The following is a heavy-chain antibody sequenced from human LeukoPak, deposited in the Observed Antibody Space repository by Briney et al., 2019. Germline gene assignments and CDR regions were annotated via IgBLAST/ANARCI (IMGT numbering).Heavy chain of an antibody. Sequence: GGSLRLSCAASGFTFSSYEMNWVRQAPGKGLEWVSYISSSGSTIYYADSVKGRFTISRDNAKSSLFLQMNSLGAVDTAVYYCVRWDHWGQGTLVTVSS. J-gene: IGHJ4*02. CDR2: ISSSGSTI. CDR1: GFTFSSYE. V-gene: IGHV3-48*03. CDR3: VRWDH.